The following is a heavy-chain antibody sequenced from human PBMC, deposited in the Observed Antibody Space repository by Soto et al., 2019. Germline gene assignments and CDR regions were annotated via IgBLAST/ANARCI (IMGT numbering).Heavy chain of an antibody. V-gene: IGHV1-69*08. D-gene: IGHD5-12*01. Sequence: QVQLVQSGAEVKKPGSSVKVSCKASGGAFTNDIITWVRQAPGQGLEWMGRIIPLLDITNYAQKFQGRVTITAEESTSTAYMALNSLISEDSAVYYCARDSPIGSTFSGYDAIDYWGQGTLVTVSS. CDR2: IIPLLDIT. CDR3: ARDSPIGSTFSGYDAIDY. J-gene: IGHJ4*02. CDR1: GGAFTNDI.